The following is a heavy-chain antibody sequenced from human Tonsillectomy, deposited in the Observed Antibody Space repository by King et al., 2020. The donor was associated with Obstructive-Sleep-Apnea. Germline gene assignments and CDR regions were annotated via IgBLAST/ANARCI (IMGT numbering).Heavy chain of an antibody. CDR3: ARGDSYYGSGSFPHDAFDI. J-gene: IGHJ3*02. D-gene: IGHD3-10*01. CDR1: GGSTRSSSYH. Sequence: QLQESGPGLVKPSETLSLTCIVSGGSTRSSSYHWGWLRQPPGKGLEWIGSIYYSGITYFNPSLKSRVTISIDTSKNQLSLRLASVTAADTAVYYCARGDSYYGSGSFPHDAFDIWGQGTMITVSS. V-gene: IGHV4-39*07. CDR2: IYYSGIT.